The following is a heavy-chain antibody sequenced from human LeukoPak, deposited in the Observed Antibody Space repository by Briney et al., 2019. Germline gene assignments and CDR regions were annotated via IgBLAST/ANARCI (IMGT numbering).Heavy chain of an antibody. D-gene: IGHD3-22*01. CDR3: ARYSSGYSSYYFDY. J-gene: IGHJ4*02. CDR1: GFTFSDYS. V-gene: IGHV3-48*02. Sequence: GGSLRLSCAASGFTFSDYSMTWVRQAPGKGLEWVSYISSSSPIYYADSVKGRFTISRDNAKNSLYLQMNSLRDEDTAVYYCARYSSGYSSYYFDYWGQGTLVTVSS. CDR2: ISSSSPI.